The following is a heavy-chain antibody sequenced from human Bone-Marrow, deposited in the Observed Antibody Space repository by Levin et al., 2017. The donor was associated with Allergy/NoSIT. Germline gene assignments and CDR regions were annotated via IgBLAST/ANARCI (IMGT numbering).Heavy chain of an antibody. CDR1: GFSFTSYW. CDR2: IYPADSDT. CDR3: ARRSRGITYFFDS. J-gene: IGHJ4*02. D-gene: IGHD3-10*01. V-gene: IGHV5-51*01. Sequence: PGGSLRLSCKASGFSFTSYWIAWVRQTPGEGLEWMGIIYPADSDTVYSPSFEGQVTISADKSINTAYLQWNSLKASDTALYYCARRSRGITYFFDSWGQGALVTVSS.